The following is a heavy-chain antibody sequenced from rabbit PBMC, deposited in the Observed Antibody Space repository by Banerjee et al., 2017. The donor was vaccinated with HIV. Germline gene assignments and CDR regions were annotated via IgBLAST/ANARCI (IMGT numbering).Heavy chain of an antibody. CDR3: ARGTAINL. D-gene: IGHD6-1*01. V-gene: IGHV1S45*01. CDR1: GFTLSSYW. J-gene: IGHJ4*01. Sequence: QEQLVESRGGLVQPGESLTLSCKASGFTLSSYWMCWVRQAPGKGLEWIGCIYAGSGSTYYANWAKGRFTISKTSSTTVTLQMTSLTAADTATYFCARGTAINLWGPGTLVTVS. CDR2: IYAGSGST.